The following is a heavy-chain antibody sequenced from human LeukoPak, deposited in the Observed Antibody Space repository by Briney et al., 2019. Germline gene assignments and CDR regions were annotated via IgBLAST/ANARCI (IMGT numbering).Heavy chain of an antibody. V-gene: IGHV3-7*03. CDR1: GFTFSNYW. CDR2: INQDGSEK. CDR3: ARGGYSGLNFDY. D-gene: IGHD5-12*01. Sequence: GGSLRLSCAASGFTFSNYWMSWVRQAPGKGLEWVANINQDGSEKYYVDSVKGRFTVSRNNAKNSLYLQMNSLGAEDRAVYYCARGGYSGLNFDYWGQGTLVTVSS. J-gene: IGHJ4*02.